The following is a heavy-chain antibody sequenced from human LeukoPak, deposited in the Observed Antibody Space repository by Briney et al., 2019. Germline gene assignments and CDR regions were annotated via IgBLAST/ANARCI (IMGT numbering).Heavy chain of an antibody. CDR1: GFTFSSYS. J-gene: IGHJ4*02. Sequence: PGGSLRLSCAASGFTFSSYSMNWVRQAPGKGLEWVSSISSSSSYIYYADSVKGRFTISRDNAKNSLYLQMNSLRAEDTAVYYCARGPSYCSSTSCFPDGGNFDYWGQGTLVTVSS. V-gene: IGHV3-21*04. CDR3: ARGPSYCSSTSCFPDGGNFDY. D-gene: IGHD2-2*01. CDR2: ISSSSSYI.